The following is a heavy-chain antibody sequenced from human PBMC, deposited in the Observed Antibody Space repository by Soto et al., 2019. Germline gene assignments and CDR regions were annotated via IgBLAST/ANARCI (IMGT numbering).Heavy chain of an antibody. CDR2: ISWNSGSI. V-gene: IGHV3-9*01. Sequence: EVQLVESGGGLVQPGRSLRLSCAASGFTFDDYAMHWVRQAPGKGLEWVSGISWNSGSIGYADSVKGRFTISRDNAKNSLYLQMNSLRAEDTALYYCAKDIGPYSNSWGNYYYYMDVWGKGTTVTVSS. J-gene: IGHJ6*03. CDR1: GFTFDDYA. D-gene: IGHD6-13*01. CDR3: AKDIGPYSNSWGNYYYYMDV.